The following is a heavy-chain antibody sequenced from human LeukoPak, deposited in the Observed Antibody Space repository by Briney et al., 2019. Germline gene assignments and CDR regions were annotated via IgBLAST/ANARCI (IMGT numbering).Heavy chain of an antibody. CDR1: GFTFSSYA. V-gene: IGHV3-30-3*01. D-gene: IGHD2-21*01. CDR2: ISYDGSNK. Sequence: PGGSLRLSCAASGFTFSSYAMHWVRQAPGKGLEWVAVISYDGSNKYYADSVKGRFTISRDNSKNTLYLQMNSLRAEDTAVYYCARDVTYGPIIPDAFDIWGQGTMVTVSS. CDR3: ARDVTYGPIIPDAFDI. J-gene: IGHJ3*02.